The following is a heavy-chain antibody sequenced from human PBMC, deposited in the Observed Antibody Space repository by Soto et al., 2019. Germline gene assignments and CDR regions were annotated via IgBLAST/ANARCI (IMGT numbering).Heavy chain of an antibody. CDR3: ARGFDDWPVDS. V-gene: IGHV1-46*03. Sequence: QVQLVQSGAEVRKPGASVKVYCKASGYTFRNNYIHWVRQAPGQGLEWMGLINPSGGGTWHAQKFQGRVTLTKDTSTSTVYMELSSLRSDDTAVYYCARGFDDWPVDSWGQGTLVTVSS. J-gene: IGHJ4*02. D-gene: IGHD3-9*01. CDR1: GYTFRNNY. CDR2: INPSGGGT.